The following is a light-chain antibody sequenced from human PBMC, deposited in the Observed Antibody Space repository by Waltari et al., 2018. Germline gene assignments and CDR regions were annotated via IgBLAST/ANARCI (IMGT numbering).Light chain of an antibody. CDR2: EVS. CDR1: SSAVGSHHL. V-gene: IGLV2-23*02. J-gene: IGLJ1*01. Sequence: QSALTQPASVSGSPGQSITISCTGTSSAVGSHHLVSRYRQHPGKAPKLMNYEVSKGPSGSCNGFYGSKSGNTASLALAALQAEDEADYYCCSYAGSSTSLFVFGTGTKVTVL. CDR3: CSYAGSSTSLFV.